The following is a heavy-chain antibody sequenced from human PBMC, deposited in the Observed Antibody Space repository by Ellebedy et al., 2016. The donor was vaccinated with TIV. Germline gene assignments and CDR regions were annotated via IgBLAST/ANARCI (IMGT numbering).Heavy chain of an antibody. CDR2: TYYRSKWYT. CDR3: AIGWQWLVT. D-gene: IGHD6-19*01. Sequence: SQTLSLTCAISGDSVSSPGATWNWIRQSPSRGLEWLGRTYYRSKWYTNYAPSVTSRITINPDTSKNQISLHLNSVTPEDAAVYYCAIGWQWLVTWGQGTLVTVSS. J-gene: IGHJ5*02. V-gene: IGHV6-1*01. CDR1: GDSVSSPGAT.